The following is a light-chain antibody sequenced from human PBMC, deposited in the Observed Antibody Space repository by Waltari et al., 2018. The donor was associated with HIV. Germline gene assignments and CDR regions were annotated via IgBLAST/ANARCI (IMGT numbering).Light chain of an antibody. CDR1: ALPKHY. CDR3: QSADSSGTFYV. CDR2: KDS. V-gene: IGLV3-25*03. J-gene: IGLJ1*01. Sequence: SYELPQPPSVSVSPGQPAKITCSGDALPKHYAYWYQQKPGQAPVLVIYKDSERPSGIPERFSRSSSGTTVTLTISGVQAEDEADYYCQSADSSGTFYVFGTGTKVTVL.